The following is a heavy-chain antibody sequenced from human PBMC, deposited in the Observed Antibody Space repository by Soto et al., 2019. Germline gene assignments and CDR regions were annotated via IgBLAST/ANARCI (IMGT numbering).Heavy chain of an antibody. CDR1: GFTFSSYA. CDR3: ARDRSTLVTARGLGY. V-gene: IGHV3-30-3*01. D-gene: IGHD2-21*02. CDR2: ISYDGSNN. Sequence: GGSLRLSCAASGFTFSSYAMHWVRQAPGKGLEWVAVISYDGSNNYYADSVKGRFTISRDNSKNTLYLQMNSLSAEDTAVYYCARDRSTLVTARGLGYWGQGTLVTVSS. J-gene: IGHJ4*02.